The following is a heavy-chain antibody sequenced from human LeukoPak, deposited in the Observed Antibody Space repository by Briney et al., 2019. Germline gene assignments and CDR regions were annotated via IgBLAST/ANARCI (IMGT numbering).Heavy chain of an antibody. CDR1: GYTFTSYD. CDR3: FIVARHDAFDI. V-gene: IGHV1-8*03. CDR2: MNPNSGNT. J-gene: IGHJ3*02. Sequence: ASVTVSCKASGYTFTSYDINWVRQAPGQGLEWMGWMNPNSGNTGYAQKFQGRVTITRNTSISTAYMELSSLRSEDTAVYYCFIVARHDAFDIWGQGTMVTVSS. D-gene: IGHD6-6*01.